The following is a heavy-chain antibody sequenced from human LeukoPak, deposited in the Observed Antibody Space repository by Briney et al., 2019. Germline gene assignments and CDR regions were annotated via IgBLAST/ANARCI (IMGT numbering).Heavy chain of an antibody. Sequence: GGSLRLSCAASGFTFSGYGMHWVRQAPGKGLEWVAIISYDGSNKYHTDSVKGRVTISRDNPYNTLYLQMNSLRVEDTAVYYCAKDLECPLWGCGMDVWGQGTTVTVSS. J-gene: IGHJ6*02. CDR1: GFTFSGYG. CDR3: AKDLECPLWGCGMDV. D-gene: IGHD3-3*01. CDR2: ISYDGSNK. V-gene: IGHV3-30*18.